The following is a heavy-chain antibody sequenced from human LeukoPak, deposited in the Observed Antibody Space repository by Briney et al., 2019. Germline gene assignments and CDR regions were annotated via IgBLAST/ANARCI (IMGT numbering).Heavy chain of an antibody. CDR3: AREYILTAYYGDY. Sequence: GASVKVSCKASGYTFTSYAMNWVRQAPGHGLEWMGSINPNSGGANYAQKFQGRVTMTWETSISTAYMELSRLSSDDTAVYYCAREYILTAYYGDYWGQGTLVTVSS. V-gene: IGHV1-2*02. D-gene: IGHD3-9*01. CDR2: INPNSGGA. CDR1: GYTFTSYA. J-gene: IGHJ4*02.